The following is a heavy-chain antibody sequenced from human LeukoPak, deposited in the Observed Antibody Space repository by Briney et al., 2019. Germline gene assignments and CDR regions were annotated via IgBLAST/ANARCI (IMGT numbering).Heavy chain of an antibody. Sequence: ASVKISCKASGYTFTSHYMHWVRQAPGQGLEWMGWINPNSGGTNYAQKFQGRVTMTRDTSISTAYMELSRLRSDDTAVYYCARDLPGAYDFWSGYSPFDYWGQGTLVTVSS. CDR1: GYTFTSHY. CDR3: ARDLPGAYDFWSGYSPFDY. CDR2: INPNSGGT. D-gene: IGHD3-3*01. V-gene: IGHV1-2*02. J-gene: IGHJ4*02.